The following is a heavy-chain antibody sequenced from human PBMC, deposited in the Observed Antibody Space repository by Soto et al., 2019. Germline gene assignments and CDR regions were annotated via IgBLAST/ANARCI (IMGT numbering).Heavy chain of an antibody. J-gene: IGHJ2*01. CDR1: GFTVSSNY. CDR3: ARDFYGSGIVWYVDL. Sequence: EVQLVESGGGLVQPGGSLRLSCAASGFTVSSNYMSWVRQAPGKGLEWVSVIYSGGSTYYADSVKGRFTISRDNSQTTLYLQRSRLRAADTAVYYCARDFYGSGIVWYVDLWGRGTLVTVSS. V-gene: IGHV3-66*01. CDR2: IYSGGST. D-gene: IGHD3-10*01.